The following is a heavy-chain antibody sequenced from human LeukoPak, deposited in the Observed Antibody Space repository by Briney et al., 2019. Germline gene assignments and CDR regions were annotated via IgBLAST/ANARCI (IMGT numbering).Heavy chain of an antibody. Sequence: ASVKVSCKASGYTFTSYDINWVRQATGQGLEWMGWMNPNSGNTGYAQKFQGRVTMTRNTSISTAYMELSSLRAEDTAMYYCARDRGDYSDYSDFFDAWGQGILVTVSS. CDR1: GYTFTSYD. D-gene: IGHD4-11*01. CDR3: ARDRGDYSDYSDFFDA. CDR2: MNPNSGNT. J-gene: IGHJ4*02. V-gene: IGHV1-8*01.